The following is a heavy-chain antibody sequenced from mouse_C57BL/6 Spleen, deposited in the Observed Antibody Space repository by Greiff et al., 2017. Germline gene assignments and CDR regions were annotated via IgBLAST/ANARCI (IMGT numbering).Heavy chain of an antibody. V-gene: IGHV3-1*01. CDR3: ASSDYENAMDY. CDR1: GYSITSGYD. J-gene: IGHJ4*01. D-gene: IGHD2-4*01. Sequence: VQLQQSGPGMVKPSQSLSLTCTVTGYSITSGYDWHWIRHFPGNKLEWMGYISYSGSTNYNPSLKSRISITHDTSKNHFFLKLNSVTTEDTATYYCASSDYENAMDYWGQGTSVTVSS. CDR2: ISYSGST.